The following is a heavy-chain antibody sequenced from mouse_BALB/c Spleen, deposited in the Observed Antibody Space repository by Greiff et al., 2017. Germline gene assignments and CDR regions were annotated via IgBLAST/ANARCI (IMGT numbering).Heavy chain of an antibody. D-gene: IGHD2-1*01. CDR1: GFTFSSFG. Sequence: DVQLVESGGGLVQPGGSRKLSCAASGFTFSSFGMHWVRQAPEKGLEWVAYISSGSSTIYYADTVKGRFTISRDNPKNTLFLQMTSLRSEDTAMYYCARSNYFYAMDYWGQGTSVTVSA. CDR2: ISSGSSTI. J-gene: IGHJ4*01. CDR3: ARSNYFYAMDY. V-gene: IGHV5-17*02.